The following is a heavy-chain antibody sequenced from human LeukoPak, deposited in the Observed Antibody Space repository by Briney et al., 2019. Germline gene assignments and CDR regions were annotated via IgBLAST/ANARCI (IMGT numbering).Heavy chain of an antibody. D-gene: IGHD2-2*01. Sequence: PSETLSLTCTDPGGSISSYYWSWIRQPPGKGLEWIGYIYYSGSTNYNPSLKSRVTISVDTSKNQFSLKLSSVTAADTAVYYCARAPGYCSSTSCYVHYYGMDVWGQGTTVTVSS. CDR2: IYYSGST. J-gene: IGHJ6*02. V-gene: IGHV4-59*01. CDR1: GGSISSYY. CDR3: ARAPGYCSSTSCYVHYYGMDV.